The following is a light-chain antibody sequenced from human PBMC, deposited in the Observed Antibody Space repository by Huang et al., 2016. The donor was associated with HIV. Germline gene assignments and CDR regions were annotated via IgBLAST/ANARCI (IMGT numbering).Light chain of an antibody. V-gene: IGKV3-11*01. CDR2: DAA. CDR3: QQRSNWPPVT. Sequence: IVLTQSPATLSLSPGERATLSCSASQSISNYLIWYQQKPGQAPRLLIYDAATRATGIPARLRGRSGGTDLTLTSSSREPEDYAIYYCQQRSNWPPVTFGQGTRLDI. J-gene: IGKJ5*01. CDR1: QSISNY.